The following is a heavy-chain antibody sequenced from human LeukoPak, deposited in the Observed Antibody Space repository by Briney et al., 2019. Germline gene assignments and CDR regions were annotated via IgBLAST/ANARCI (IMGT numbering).Heavy chain of an antibody. CDR3: ARDIVVVPAAISYYYGMDV. Sequence: GGSLRLSCAASGFTFSSYWMSWVRQAPGKGLEWVASIKQDGSEKYYVDSVKGRFTISRDNAKNSLYLQMNSLRAEDTAVYYCARDIVVVPAAISYYYGMDVWGQGTTVTVSS. J-gene: IGHJ6*02. CDR1: GFTFSSYW. V-gene: IGHV3-7*04. D-gene: IGHD2-2*02. CDR2: IKQDGSEK.